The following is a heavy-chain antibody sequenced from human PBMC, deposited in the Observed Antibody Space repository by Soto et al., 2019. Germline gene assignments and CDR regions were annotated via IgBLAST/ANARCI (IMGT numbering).Heavy chain of an antibody. D-gene: IGHD5-12*01. V-gene: IGHV4-39*01. CDR2: IHYSGST. CDR3: ARRARWLQYDAFDI. Sequence: SETLSLTCSVSGASISIGTDYWGWIRQPPGKGLEWIGNIHYSGSTYYNPSLKSRVNISVDTSKNQFSLKLSSVTAADTAMYYCARRARWLQYDAFDIWVQGTMVTVSS. J-gene: IGHJ3*02. CDR1: GASISIGTDY.